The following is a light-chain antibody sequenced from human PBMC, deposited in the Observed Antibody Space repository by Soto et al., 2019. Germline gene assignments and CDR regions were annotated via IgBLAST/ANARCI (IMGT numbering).Light chain of an antibody. J-gene: IGLJ2*01. CDR1: SSNIGNNY. CDR2: DNN. Sequence: QSVLTQPPSVSAAPGQTVTISCSGSSSNIGNNYVSWFQQFPGTAPKLLIYDNNKRPSGIPDRFSGSKSGTSATLGITGLQTGDEADYYCATRDSSLSVVVFGGGTKLTVL. V-gene: IGLV1-51*01. CDR3: ATRDSSLSVVV.